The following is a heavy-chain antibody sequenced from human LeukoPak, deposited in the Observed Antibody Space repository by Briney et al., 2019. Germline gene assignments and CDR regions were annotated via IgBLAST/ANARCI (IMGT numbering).Heavy chain of an antibody. D-gene: IGHD2-15*01. Sequence: PGGSLRLSCVASGFTFSNYWMQWVRQVPGKGLVWVSRLNGDGTNIIYADSVKGRFTISRDNSKNTLYLQMHSLRAEDTAVYYCAKRGGYCSGGRCYGGMDVWGQGTTVTVSS. CDR3: AKRGGYCSGGRCYGGMDV. CDR2: LNGDGTNI. CDR1: GFTFSNYW. V-gene: IGHV3-74*01. J-gene: IGHJ6*02.